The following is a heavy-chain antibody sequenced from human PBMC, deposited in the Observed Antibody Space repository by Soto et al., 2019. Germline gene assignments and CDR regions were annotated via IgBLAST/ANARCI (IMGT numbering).Heavy chain of an antibody. Sequence: ASVKVSCKASGYTFTSYAMHWVRQAPGQRLEWMGWINAGNGNTKYSQKFQGRVTITRDTSASTAYMELSSLRSEDTAVYCCARGGVAAHNWFDPWGQGTLVTVSS. V-gene: IGHV1-3*01. CDR2: INAGNGNT. CDR3: ARGGVAAHNWFDP. CDR1: GYTFTSYA. J-gene: IGHJ5*02. D-gene: IGHD6-19*01.